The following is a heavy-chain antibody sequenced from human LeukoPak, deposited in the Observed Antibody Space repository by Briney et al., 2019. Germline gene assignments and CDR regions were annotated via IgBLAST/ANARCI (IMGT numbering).Heavy chain of an antibody. J-gene: IGHJ4*02. CDR1: GFTFSSYA. Sequence: GRSLRLSCAASGFTFSSYAMHWVRQAPGKGLVWVSRINSDGSSTSYADSVKGRFTISRDNAKNTLYLQMNSLRAEDTAVYYCAREKGYDFWSGYYYYWGQGTLVTVSS. D-gene: IGHD3-3*01. CDR3: AREKGYDFWSGYYYY. V-gene: IGHV3-74*01. CDR2: INSDGSST.